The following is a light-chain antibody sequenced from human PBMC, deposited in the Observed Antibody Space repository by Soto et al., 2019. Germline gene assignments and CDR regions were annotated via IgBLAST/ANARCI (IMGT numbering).Light chain of an antibody. J-gene: IGLJ2*01. V-gene: IGLV2-8*01. Sequence: QSALTQPPSAAGSPGQSITISCTGTSSDFGGYNYVSWYQQHPGRAPKLIIYEATKRPSGVPDRFSGSKSGDTASLTVSGLQPEDEADYYCSSYPASNLFVFFGGGTKLTVL. CDR1: SSDFGGYNY. CDR2: EAT. CDR3: SSYPASNLFVF.